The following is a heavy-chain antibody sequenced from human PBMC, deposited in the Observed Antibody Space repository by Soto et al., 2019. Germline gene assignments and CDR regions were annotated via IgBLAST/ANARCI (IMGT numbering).Heavy chain of an antibody. Sequence: GASVKVSCKASGGTFSSYAISWVRQAPGQGLEWMGGIIPIFGTANYAQKFQGRVTITADESTSTAYMELSSLRSEDTAVYYCARVTVGYYGSGSYYPNWFDPWGQGTLVTVPQ. CDR3: ARVTVGYYGSGSYYPNWFDP. CDR2: IIPIFGTA. CDR1: GGTFSSYA. J-gene: IGHJ5*02. D-gene: IGHD3-10*01. V-gene: IGHV1-69*13.